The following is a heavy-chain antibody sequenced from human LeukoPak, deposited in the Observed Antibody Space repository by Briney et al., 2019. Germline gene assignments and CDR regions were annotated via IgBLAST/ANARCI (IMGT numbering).Heavy chain of an antibody. D-gene: IGHD6-13*01. Sequence: PSETLSLTCTVSGGSISSYYWSWIRQPAGKGLEWIGRIYTSGITNYNPSLKSRVTMSVDTSKNQLSLKLSSVTAADTAVYYCARDWPYSSSWYWFDPWGQGTLVTVSS. CDR3: ARDWPYSSSWYWFDP. CDR2: IYTSGIT. V-gene: IGHV4-4*07. CDR1: GGSISSYY. J-gene: IGHJ5*02.